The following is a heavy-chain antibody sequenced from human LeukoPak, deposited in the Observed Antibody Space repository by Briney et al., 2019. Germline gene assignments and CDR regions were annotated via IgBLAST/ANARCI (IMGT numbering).Heavy chain of an antibody. CDR2: VSSSSTYI. CDR3: ARVLSGCETTRCELDY. Sequence: GGSLRLSCAASGFAFSTYSMNWVRHAPGKGLEWVSSVSSSSTYIYYADSVKGRVTISRDNAKNSLYLQMNSLRAEDTAVYYCARVLSGCETTRCELDYWGQGTLVTVSS. D-gene: IGHD1-26*01. J-gene: IGHJ4*02. CDR1: GFAFSTYS. V-gene: IGHV3-21*01.